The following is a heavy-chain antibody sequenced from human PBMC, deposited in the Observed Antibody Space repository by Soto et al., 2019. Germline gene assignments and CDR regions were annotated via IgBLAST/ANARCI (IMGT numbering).Heavy chain of an antibody. Sequence: QVQLVQSGAEVKKPGSSVKVSCKASGGTFSSYAISWVRQAPGQGLEWMGGIIPIFGTANYAQKFQGRVTITADESTSTAYMELSSLRSEDTAVYYCARRQLGRVLKGATTRYYYYGMDVWGQGTTVTVSS. CDR3: ARRQLGRVLKGATTRYYYYGMDV. V-gene: IGHV1-69*12. CDR1: GGTFSSYA. J-gene: IGHJ6*02. D-gene: IGHD7-27*01. CDR2: IIPIFGTA.